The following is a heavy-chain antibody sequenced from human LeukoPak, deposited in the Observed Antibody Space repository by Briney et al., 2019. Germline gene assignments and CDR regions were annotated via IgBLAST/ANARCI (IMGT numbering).Heavy chain of an antibody. D-gene: IGHD3-10*01. Sequence: GASVKVSCKASGGTFSSYAISWVRQAPGQGLEWMGGITPIFGTANYAQKFQGRVTITADESTSTAYMELSSLRSEDTAVYYCARDSFGESAFDYWGQGTLVTVSS. CDR3: ARDSFGESAFDY. CDR2: ITPIFGTA. J-gene: IGHJ4*02. V-gene: IGHV1-69*13. CDR1: GGTFSSYA.